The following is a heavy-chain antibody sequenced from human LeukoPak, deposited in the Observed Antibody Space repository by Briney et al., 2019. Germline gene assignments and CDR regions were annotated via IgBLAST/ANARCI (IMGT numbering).Heavy chain of an antibody. CDR1: GFTLSHFW. Sequence: GGSLRLSCAASGFTLSHFWMSWVRQAPGKGLEWVAYIKKTGSETYYMDSVEGRFTITRDNSRDSVFLHMYGLRAEDTAVYFCARENGYCSGANCYSYFDSWGQGTLVTVSS. D-gene: IGHD2-15*01. CDR2: IKKTGSET. CDR3: ARENGYCSGANCYSYFDS. V-gene: IGHV3-7*01. J-gene: IGHJ4*02.